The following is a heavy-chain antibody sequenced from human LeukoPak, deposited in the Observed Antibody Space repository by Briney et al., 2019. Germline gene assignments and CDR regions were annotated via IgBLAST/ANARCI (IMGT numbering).Heavy chain of an antibody. Sequence: GGSLRLSCAASGFTFSSYAMSWVRQAPGKGLEWVSAISGSGGSTYYADSVKGRFTISRDNSKNTLYLQMNSLRAEDTAVYYCAKSSYYDSSGYYREYYFDYWAREPWSPSPQ. CDR2: ISGSGGST. D-gene: IGHD3-22*01. CDR1: GFTFSSYA. J-gene: IGHJ4*02. V-gene: IGHV3-23*01. CDR3: AKSSYYDSSGYYREYYFDY.